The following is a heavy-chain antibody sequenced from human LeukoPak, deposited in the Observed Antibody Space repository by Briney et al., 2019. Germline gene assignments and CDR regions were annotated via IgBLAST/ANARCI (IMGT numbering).Heavy chain of an antibody. V-gene: IGHV1-2*02. CDR1: GYRFTGYY. CDR2: INPNSGGT. Sequence: ASVKVSCKASGYRFTGYYMHWGRQAPGQGLEWMGGINPNSGGTNCAQKFQGRVTMTRDTSISTAYVDLNRLRSDDTAVYYCARVVAVTGTPVYYMDVWGKGTTVTVSS. J-gene: IGHJ6*03. D-gene: IGHD6-19*01. CDR3: ARVVAVTGTPVYYMDV.